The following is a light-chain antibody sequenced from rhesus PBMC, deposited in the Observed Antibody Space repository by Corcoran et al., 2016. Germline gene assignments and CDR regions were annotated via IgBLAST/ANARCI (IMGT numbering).Light chain of an antibody. V-gene: IGKV1-74*01. CDR3: QHYYGTPPT. J-gene: IGKJ4*01. CDR1: ENVNNY. CDR2: KAS. Sequence: DIQMTQSPSSLSASVGDRVTITCRTSENVNNYLNWYQQKPGKAPKLLIYKASTWQSGVPSRFSGSGSGTDYTFTISSLQSEDVATYYCQHYYGTPPTFGGGTKVEIK.